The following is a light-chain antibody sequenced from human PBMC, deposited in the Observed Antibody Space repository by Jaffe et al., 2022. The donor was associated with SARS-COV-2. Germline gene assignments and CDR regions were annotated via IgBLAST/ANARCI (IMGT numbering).Light chain of an antibody. V-gene: IGKV3-20*01. CDR2: GAS. J-gene: IGKJ4*01. Sequence: EIVLTQSPGTLSLSPGERATLSCRASQSVTNNYLAWYQHKPGQAPRLLIYGASSRVTDIPDRFSGSGSGTDFTLTISRLEPEDFAVFYCQQYGTSPLTFGGGTKVETK. CDR1: QSVTNNY. CDR3: QQYGTSPLT.